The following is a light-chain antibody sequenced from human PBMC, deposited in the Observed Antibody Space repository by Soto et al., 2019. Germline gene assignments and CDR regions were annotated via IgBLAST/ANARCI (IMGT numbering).Light chain of an antibody. J-gene: IGKJ2*01. V-gene: IGKV3-20*01. Sequence: EIVLTQSPGTLSLSPGERATLSCRASQSVTSTFLAGFQQRPGQAPRLLIYGTSSRATGTPDRFSGSGSGTDFTLTISRLEPEDVAVYYCQQYGSSPYTFGQGTKLEI. CDR1: QSVTSTF. CDR3: QQYGSSPYT. CDR2: GTS.